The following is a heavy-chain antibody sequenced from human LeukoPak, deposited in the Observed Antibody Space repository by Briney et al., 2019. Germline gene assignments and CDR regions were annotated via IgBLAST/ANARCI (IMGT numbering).Heavy chain of an antibody. J-gene: IGHJ4*02. Sequence: SETLSLTCTVSGGSISSYYWSWIRQPPGKGLEWIGYIYYSGSTNYNPSLKSRVTISVDTSKNQFSLKLSSVTAADTAVYYCARDRGFGTGHFDYWGQGTLVTVSS. V-gene: IGHV4-59*01. D-gene: IGHD3-10*01. CDR2: IYYSGST. CDR1: GGSISSYY. CDR3: ARDRGFGTGHFDY.